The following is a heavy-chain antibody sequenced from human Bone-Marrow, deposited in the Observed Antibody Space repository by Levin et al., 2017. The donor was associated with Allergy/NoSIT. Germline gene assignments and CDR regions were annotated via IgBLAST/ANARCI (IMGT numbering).Heavy chain of an antibody. V-gene: IGHV1-69*01. CDR1: GRTFSSYA. Sequence: KISCKASGRTFSSYAITWVRQAPGQGLEWMGVIIPTFGAADYAQKFQGRVTVTADESTSTVYMELRSLRSDDTAVYYCAIGAARSFFDHWGQGTLVTVSS. J-gene: IGHJ4*02. CDR2: IIPTFGAA. CDR3: AIGAARSFFDH. D-gene: IGHD6-6*01.